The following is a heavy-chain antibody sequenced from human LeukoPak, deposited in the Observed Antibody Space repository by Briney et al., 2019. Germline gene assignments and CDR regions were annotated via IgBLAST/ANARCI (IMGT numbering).Heavy chain of an antibody. CDR1: GYTFTGYS. Sequence: GASVKVSCKASGYTFTGYSMQWVRQAPGQGLEWMGWINPNSGGTNYAQKFQGRVTMTRDTSISTAYMELSRLRSDDTAVYYCARGRYYSGGSCVPHFDYWGQGTLVTASS. D-gene: IGHD2-15*01. V-gene: IGHV1-2*02. J-gene: IGHJ4*02. CDR2: INPNSGGT. CDR3: ARGRYYSGGSCVPHFDY.